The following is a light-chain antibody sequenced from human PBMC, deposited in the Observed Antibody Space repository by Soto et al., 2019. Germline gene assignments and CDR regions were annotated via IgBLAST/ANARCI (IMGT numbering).Light chain of an antibody. J-gene: IGKJ4*01. CDR3: QQYYSNALT. CDR2: WAS. V-gene: IGKV4-1*01. CDR1: QSVLYSSNNKNY. Sequence: DIVMTQSPDSLAVSLGERATINCMSSQSVLYSSNNKNYLAWYQQKPGQPPKLLIYWASTRESGVPDRFSGSGSGIDFTLTISSLQAEDVAVYYCQQYYSNALTFGGGTKVEIK.